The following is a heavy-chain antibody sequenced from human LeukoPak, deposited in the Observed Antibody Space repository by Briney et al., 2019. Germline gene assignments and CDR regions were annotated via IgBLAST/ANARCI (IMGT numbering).Heavy chain of an antibody. CDR2: INHSGST. CDR3: ARGQVDYYGIDV. CDR1: GGSFSGYY. D-gene: IGHD1-26*01. Sequence: PSETLSLTCAVYGGSFSGYYWSWIRQPPGKGLEWIGEINHSGSTNYNPSLKSRVTISVDTHKNQFSLKLSSVTAADTAVYYCARGQVDYYGIDVWPQETRVSV. V-gene: IGHV4-34*01. J-gene: IGHJ6*02.